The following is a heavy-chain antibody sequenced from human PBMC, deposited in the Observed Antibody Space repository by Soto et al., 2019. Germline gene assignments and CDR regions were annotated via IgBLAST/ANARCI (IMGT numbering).Heavy chain of an antibody. J-gene: IGHJ6*02. CDR2: ISSYSGNT. D-gene: IGHD3-16*01. Sequence: QVQLVQSGAEVKKPGASVKVSCKASGYTFTSYGISWVRQAPGQGLEWMGWISSYSGNTNYAQRLQGRVTMTTDTSTRPVYMGLGSLGSEAPAVFFGGRDRGGGGFNYYYYGMDVWGQGTTVTVSS. CDR1: GYTFTSYG. CDR3: GRDRGGGGFNYYYYGMDV. V-gene: IGHV1-18*01.